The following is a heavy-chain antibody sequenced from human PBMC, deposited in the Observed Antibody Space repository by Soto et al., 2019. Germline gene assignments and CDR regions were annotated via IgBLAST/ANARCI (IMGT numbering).Heavy chain of an antibody. V-gene: IGHV4-34*01. CDR1: GASMSDYY. CDR2: INHSGIT. CDR3: VRGPYNYNSRYFDY. J-gene: IGHJ4*02. Sequence: SETLSLTCTVSGASMSDYYGTWIRQPPGKGLEWLAEINHSGITNYNPSVESRVSMSVDTSKNQFSLRLYSVTAADTAVYYCVRGPYNYNSRYFDYWGQGTLVTVSS. D-gene: IGHD1-1*01.